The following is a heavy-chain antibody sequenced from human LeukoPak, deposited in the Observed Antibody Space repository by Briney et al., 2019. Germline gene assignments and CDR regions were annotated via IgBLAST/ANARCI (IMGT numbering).Heavy chain of an antibody. D-gene: IGHD6-6*01. CDR3: AKWSGLVRYYYYMDV. CDR2: ISGSGGST. CDR1: GFTFSSYA. Sequence: GGSLRLSCAASGFTFSSYAMSWVRQAPGKGLEWVSAISGSGGSTYYADSVKGRFTISRDNSKNTLYLQMNSLRAEDMAVYYCAKWSGLVRYYYYMDVWGKGTTVTVSS. J-gene: IGHJ6*03. V-gene: IGHV3-23*01.